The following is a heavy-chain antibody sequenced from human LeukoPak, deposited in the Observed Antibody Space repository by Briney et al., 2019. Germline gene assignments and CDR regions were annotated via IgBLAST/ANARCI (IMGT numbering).Heavy chain of an antibody. CDR1: GYTFTSYA. Sequence: GASVKVSCKASGYTFTSYAMHWVRQAPGQRLEWMGWINAGNGNTKYSQEFQGRVTITRDTSASTAYMELSSLRSEDMAVYYCARGYCSSTSCYWFDPWGQGTLVTVSS. CDR3: ARGYCSSTSCYWFDP. J-gene: IGHJ5*02. CDR2: INAGNGNT. D-gene: IGHD2-2*01. V-gene: IGHV1-3*03.